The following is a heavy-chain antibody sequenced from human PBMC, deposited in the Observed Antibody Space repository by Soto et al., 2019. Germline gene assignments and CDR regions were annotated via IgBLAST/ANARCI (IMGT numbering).Heavy chain of an antibody. V-gene: IGHV3-48*02. J-gene: IGHJ6*02. CDR3: ARDASRYCSGGSCYSQTYHGMDV. Sequence: EVQLVESGGGLVQPGGSLRLSCAASGFTFSSYSMNWVRQAPGKGLEWVSYISSSSSTIYYADSVKGRFTISRDNAKNSLYLQMNSLRDEDTAVYYCARDASRYCSGGSCYSQTYHGMDVWGQGTTVTVSS. CDR2: ISSSSSTI. CDR1: GFTFSSYS. D-gene: IGHD2-15*01.